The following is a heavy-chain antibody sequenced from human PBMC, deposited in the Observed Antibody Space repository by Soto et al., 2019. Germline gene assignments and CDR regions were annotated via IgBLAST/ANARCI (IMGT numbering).Heavy chain of an antibody. Sequence: GGSLRLSCAASGFTFSSYSMNWVRQAPGKGLEWVSSISSSSSYIYYADSVKGRFTISRDNAKNSLYLQMNSLRAEDTAVYYCARDPEMATIGEPTDAFDIWGQGTMVTVSS. CDR1: GFTFSSYS. CDR3: ARDPEMATIGEPTDAFDI. D-gene: IGHD5-12*01. J-gene: IGHJ3*02. V-gene: IGHV3-21*01. CDR2: ISSSSSYI.